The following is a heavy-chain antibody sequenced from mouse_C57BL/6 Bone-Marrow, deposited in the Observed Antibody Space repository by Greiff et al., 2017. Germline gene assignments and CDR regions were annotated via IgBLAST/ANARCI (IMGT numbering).Heavy chain of an antibody. D-gene: IGHD4-1*01. CDR1: GFSLTSYG. V-gene: IGHV2-2*01. J-gene: IGHJ3*01. Sequence: VKLVESGPGLVQPSQSLSITCTVSGFSLTSYGVHWVRQSPGKGLEWLGVIWSGGSTDYTAAFISRLSISKDNSKSQVFFKMNSLKADDTAIYYCARNGGSGRGFAYWGQGTLVTVSA. CDR3: ARNGGSGRGFAY. CDR2: IWSGGST.